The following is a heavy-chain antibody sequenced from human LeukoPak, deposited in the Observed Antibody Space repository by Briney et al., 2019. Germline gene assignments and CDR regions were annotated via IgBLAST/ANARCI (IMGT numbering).Heavy chain of an antibody. CDR3: ARKYTWNSVPFDY. J-gene: IGHJ4*02. CDR1: GFTFTNYA. CDR2: ISYDGSNK. V-gene: IGHV3-30-3*01. D-gene: IGHD1-20*01. Sequence: PGGSLRLSCAASGFTFTNYAMHWVRQAPGKGLEWVAVISYDGSNKYYADSVKGRFTVSRDNSKNTLYLQMNSLRAEDTAVYYCARKYTWNSVPFDYWGQGTLVTVSS.